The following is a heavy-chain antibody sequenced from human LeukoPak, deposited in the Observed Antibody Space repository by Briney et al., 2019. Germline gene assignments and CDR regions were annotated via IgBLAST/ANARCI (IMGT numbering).Heavy chain of an antibody. CDR3: DAVAGVFDY. CDR2: IRKDGSDK. CDR1: GFTVSNYG. V-gene: IGHV3-30*02. Sequence: PGGSLRLSCAASGFTVSNYGMHWVRQAPGKGLEGVAFIRKDGSDKSYADCVKGRFSISRDNSKNSLYLQMNSLRREATAVYYCDAVAGVFDYWGQGTLVTVSS. J-gene: IGHJ4*02. D-gene: IGHD6-19*01.